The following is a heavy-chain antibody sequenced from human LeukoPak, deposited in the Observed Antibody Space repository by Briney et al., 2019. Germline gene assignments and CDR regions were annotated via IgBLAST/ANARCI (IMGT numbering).Heavy chain of an antibody. CDR3: AKPIGPRYGDYHNSCFDS. J-gene: IGHJ5*01. V-gene: IGHV3-23*01. D-gene: IGHD4-17*01. CDR2: ISTTT. CDR1: GFTFSSYA. Sequence: PWGSLRLSCAASGFTFSSYAMSWIRQVPAKGLEWVSAISTTTYYADFVEGRFTISRDNSKNTLYLQMNSLRAEDTAVYYCAKPIGPRYGDYHNSCFDSWGQGTLVTVSS.